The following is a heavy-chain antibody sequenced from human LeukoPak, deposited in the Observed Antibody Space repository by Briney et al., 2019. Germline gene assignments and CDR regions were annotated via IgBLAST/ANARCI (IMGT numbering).Heavy chain of an antibody. D-gene: IGHD2-2*02. J-gene: IGHJ4*02. CDR3: ARGGYLGYCSSTSCYIMRYYFDY. CDR1: GGSFSGYY. V-gene: IGHV4-34*01. CDR2: INHSGST. Sequence: KPSETLSLTRAVYGGSFSGYYWSWIRQPPGKGLEWIGEINHSGSTNYNPSLKSRVTISVDTSKNQFSLKLSSVTAADTAVYYCARGGYLGYCSSTSCYIMRYYFDYWGQGTLVTVSS.